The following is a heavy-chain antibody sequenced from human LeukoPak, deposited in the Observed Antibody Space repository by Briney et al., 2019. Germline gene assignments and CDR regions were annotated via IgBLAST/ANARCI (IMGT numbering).Heavy chain of an antibody. V-gene: IGHV4-59*10. D-gene: IGHD2-21*01. J-gene: IGHJ4*02. CDR2: IYTSGST. CDR1: GGSFSSYY. CDR3: ARKSSLIDPGHFDY. Sequence: SETLSLTCAVNGGSFSSYYWSWIRQPAGKGLEWIGRIYTSGSTNYNPSLKSRVTMSVDTSKNQFSLKLSSVTAADTAVYYCARKSSLIDPGHFDYWGQGTLVTVSS.